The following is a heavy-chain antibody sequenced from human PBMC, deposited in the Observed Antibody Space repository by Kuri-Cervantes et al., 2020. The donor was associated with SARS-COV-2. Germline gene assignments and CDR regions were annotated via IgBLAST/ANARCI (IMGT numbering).Heavy chain of an antibody. Sequence: GESLKISCAASGFNFGYFGMHWVRQAPDKGLEWVAVLSSDEGIEGYGDSVRGRFTISRDNSKNTLYLQMNSLRAEDTAVYYCARESRYSFGFRGYFQHWGQGTLVTVSS. V-gene: IGHV3-30*12. J-gene: IGHJ1*01. CDR3: ARESRYSFGFRGYFQH. CDR1: GFNFGYFG. CDR2: LSSDEGIE. D-gene: IGHD5-18*01.